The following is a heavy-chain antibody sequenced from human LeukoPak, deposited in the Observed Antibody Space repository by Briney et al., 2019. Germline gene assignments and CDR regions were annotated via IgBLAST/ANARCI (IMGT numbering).Heavy chain of an antibody. Sequence: SVKVSCKASGRIFSSYAISWVRPAPGRGLEWMGRIIPIFGTANYAQKFQGRVTITTDESTSTAYMELSSLRSEDTAVYYCARDLATFDDYWGQGTLVTVSS. CDR2: IIPIFGTA. CDR1: GRIFSSYA. CDR3: ARDLATFDDY. J-gene: IGHJ4*02. D-gene: IGHD3-16*01. V-gene: IGHV1-69*05.